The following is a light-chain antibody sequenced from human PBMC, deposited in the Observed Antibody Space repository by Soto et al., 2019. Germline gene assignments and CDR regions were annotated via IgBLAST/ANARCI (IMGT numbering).Light chain of an antibody. J-gene: IGLJ7*01. CDR1: SSDVGSYNL. V-gene: IGLV2-23*02. CDR3: CSYAGSSTPAV. CDR2: EVS. Sequence: QSALTQPASVSGSPGQSITISCTGTSSDVGSYNLVSWYQQHPTKAPKLMIYEVSERPSGVSNRFSGSKSDNTASLTISGLQAEDDADYYCCSYAGSSTPAVFGGGTQLTVL.